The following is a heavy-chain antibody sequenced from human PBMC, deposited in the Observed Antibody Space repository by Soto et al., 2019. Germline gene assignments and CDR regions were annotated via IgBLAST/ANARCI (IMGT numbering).Heavy chain of an antibody. J-gene: IGHJ6*02. CDR3: ARIRLYDILTGYPGLGYYGMDV. V-gene: IGHV2-70*11. CDR2: IDWDDDK. Sequence: SGPTLVNPTQTLTLTCTFSGFSLSTSGMCVSWIRQPPGKALEWLARIDWDDDKYYSTSLKTRLTISKDTSKNQVVLTMTNMDPVDTATYYCARIRLYDILTGYPGLGYYGMDVWGQGTTVTVSS. D-gene: IGHD3-9*01. CDR1: GFSLSTSGMC.